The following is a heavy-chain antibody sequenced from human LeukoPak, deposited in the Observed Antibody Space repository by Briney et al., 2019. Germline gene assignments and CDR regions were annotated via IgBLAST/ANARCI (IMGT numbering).Heavy chain of an antibody. CDR3: ARHQQRKAYYCSSTSCPHYFDY. CDR1: GGSISRSGYH. V-gene: IGHV4-39*01. Sequence: SETLSLTCTVSGGSISRSGYHWGWIRQPPGKGLEWIGEINHSGSTNYNPSLKSRVTISVDTSKNQFSLKLSSVTAADTAVYYCARHQQRKAYYCSSTSCPHYFDYWGQGTLVTVSS. D-gene: IGHD2-2*01. J-gene: IGHJ4*02. CDR2: INHSGST.